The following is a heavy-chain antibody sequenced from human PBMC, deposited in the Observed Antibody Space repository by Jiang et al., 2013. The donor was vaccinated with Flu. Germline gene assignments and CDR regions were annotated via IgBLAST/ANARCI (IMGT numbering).Heavy chain of an antibody. CDR1: GGSISSYY. CDR3: ARDYYGSGSSPFVLGY. CDR2: IYYSGST. Sequence: GLVKPSETLSLTCTVSGGSISSYYWSWIRQPPGKGLEWIGYIYYSGSTNYNPSLKSRVTISVDTSKNQFSLKLSSVTAADTAVYYCARDYYGSGSSPFVLGYWGQGTLVTVSS. J-gene: IGHJ4*02. D-gene: IGHD3-10*01. V-gene: IGHV4-59*01.